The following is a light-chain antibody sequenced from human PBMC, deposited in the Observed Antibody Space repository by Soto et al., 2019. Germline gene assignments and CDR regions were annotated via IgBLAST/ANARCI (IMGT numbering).Light chain of an antibody. V-gene: IGKV2-30*02. CDR2: KVS. CDR1: PILVHSDGIAY. Sequence: DVVMTQSPLSLPVPLGQPASISCRSNPILVHSDGIAYFSWFQQRPGRSPRXIIYKVSNRDSGVPARFSGSGSGTDCALKISRVEAEDVGVYYCMQGTHWPITFGQGTRLEIK. CDR3: MQGTHWPIT. J-gene: IGKJ5*01.